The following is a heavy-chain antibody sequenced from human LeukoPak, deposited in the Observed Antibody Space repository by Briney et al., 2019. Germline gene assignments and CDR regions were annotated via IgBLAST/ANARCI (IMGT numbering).Heavy chain of an antibody. Sequence: GGSLRLSCAASGFTFSGYAMSWVRQAPGQGLEWVSGICGNGDCTYYADSVKGRFTISRDNSKNTVYLQMNSLRAEDTAVYYCAKGGIVVVLGDWGQGTLVTVSS. V-gene: IGHV3-23*01. CDR3: AKGGIVVVLGD. CDR2: ICGNGDCT. D-gene: IGHD3-22*01. CDR1: GFTFSGYA. J-gene: IGHJ4*02.